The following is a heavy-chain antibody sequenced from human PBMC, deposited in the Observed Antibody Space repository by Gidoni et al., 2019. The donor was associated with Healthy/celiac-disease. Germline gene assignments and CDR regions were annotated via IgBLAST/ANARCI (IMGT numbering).Heavy chain of an antibody. CDR1: GVPLRRYG. CDR3: ARDRLSMEYYYYGMDV. D-gene: IGHD3-10*01. Sequence: VQLVEPGGGVGQHGWSLRVPCAETGVPLRRYGMHWVRQAPGKGLEWVAVIWYDGSNKSYADSVKGRFTISRDNSKNTLYLQMNSLRAEDTAVYYCARDRLSMEYYYYGMDVWGQGTTVTVSS. V-gene: IGHV3-33*01. CDR2: IWYDGSNK. J-gene: IGHJ6*02.